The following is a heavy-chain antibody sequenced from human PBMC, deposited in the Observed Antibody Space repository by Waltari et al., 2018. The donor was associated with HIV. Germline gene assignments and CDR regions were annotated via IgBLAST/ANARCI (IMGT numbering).Heavy chain of an antibody. V-gene: IGHV3-53*01. CDR3: ARMKRSYGSGQSRYFYCGMDV. D-gene: IGHD3-10*01. J-gene: IGHJ6*02. Sequence: VQLVESGGGLVQPGGYISLAWAASGLCGCSLYLLWVLRALGKVLQWVSVLYTEGRTQYMDSVKGRFTIFRDDSKNTLYFQMNSLRVDDTAIYYCARMKRSYGSGQSRYFYCGMDVWGQGTTVIISS. CDR1: GLCGCSLY. CDR2: LYTEGRT.